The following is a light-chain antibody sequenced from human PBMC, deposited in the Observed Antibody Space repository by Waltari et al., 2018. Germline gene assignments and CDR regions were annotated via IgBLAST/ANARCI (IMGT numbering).Light chain of an antibody. J-gene: IGKJ2*01. CDR1: QRVSSN. CDR3: QHSDT. V-gene: IGKV3-15*01. Sequence: EIVMTQSPVTLSVSPGEKATLSCRASQRVSSNLAWYQQKPGQSPRLLIYGASTRATGIPARFSGSGSGTDFTLTISSLQSEDFAVYYCQHSDTFGQGTKLEIK. CDR2: GAS.